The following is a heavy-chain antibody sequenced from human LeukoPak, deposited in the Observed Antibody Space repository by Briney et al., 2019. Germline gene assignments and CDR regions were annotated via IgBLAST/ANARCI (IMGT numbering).Heavy chain of an antibody. V-gene: IGHV1-2*02. D-gene: IGHD3-3*01. Sequence: ASVKVSCKASGYTFTSYGISWVRQAPGQGLEWMGWINPNSGGTNYAQKFQGRVTMTRDTSISTAYMELSRLRSDDTAVYYCARDRLTSKRITIFGVVIPNWFDPWGQGTLVTVSS. J-gene: IGHJ5*02. CDR1: GYTFTSYG. CDR2: INPNSGGT. CDR3: ARDRLTSKRITIFGVVIPNWFDP.